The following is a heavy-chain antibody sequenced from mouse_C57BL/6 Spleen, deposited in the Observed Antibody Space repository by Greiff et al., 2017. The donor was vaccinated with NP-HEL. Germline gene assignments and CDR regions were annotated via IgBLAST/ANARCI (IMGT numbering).Heavy chain of an antibody. Sequence: QVQLQQPGAELVRPGTSVKLSCKASGYTFTSYWMHWVKQRPGQGLEWIGVIDPSDSYTNYNQKFKGKATLTVDTSSSTAYMQLSSLTSEDSAVYYCARWGITTAEYVDDWGQGTTLTVSS. J-gene: IGHJ2*01. V-gene: IGHV1-59*01. CDR2: IDPSDSYT. CDR1: GYTFTSYW. CDR3: ARWGITTAEYVDD. D-gene: IGHD1-1*01.